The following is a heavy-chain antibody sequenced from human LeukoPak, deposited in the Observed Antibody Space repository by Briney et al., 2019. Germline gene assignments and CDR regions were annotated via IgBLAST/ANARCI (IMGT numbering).Heavy chain of an antibody. CDR3: AKDYSSYYDILTGEP. V-gene: IGHV3-66*01. Sequence: PGGSLRLSCAASGFTVSTNYMNWVRQAPGKGLAWVSIIYSGDRTYYADSVKGRFTISRDNSKNTLYVQMNSLRAEDTAVYYCAKDYSSYYDILTGEPWGQGTLVTVSS. CDR1: GFTVSTNY. D-gene: IGHD3-9*01. CDR2: IYSGDRT. J-gene: IGHJ5*02.